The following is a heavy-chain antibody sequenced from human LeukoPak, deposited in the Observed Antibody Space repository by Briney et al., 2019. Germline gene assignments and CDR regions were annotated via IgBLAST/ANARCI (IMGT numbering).Heavy chain of an antibody. V-gene: IGHV3-7*03. CDR1: GFTFTKFW. CDR2: IQEVGKKE. J-gene: IGHJ4*02. CDR3: ARGIDY. Sequence: GGSLRLSCEASGFTFTKFWMSWVRQAPGKGLEWVANIQEVGKKENYVDSVRGRFTISRDTSKNMVSLQMNSLRVEDTAVYYCARGIDYWGRGTLVTVSS.